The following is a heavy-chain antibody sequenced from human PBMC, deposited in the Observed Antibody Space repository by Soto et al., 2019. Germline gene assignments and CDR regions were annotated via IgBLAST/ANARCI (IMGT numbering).Heavy chain of an antibody. Sequence: QVQLQESGPGLVKPSQTLSLTCTVSGGSISSGGYYWSWIRQHRGKGLEWIGYIYYSGSTYYNPSLKSRVTISVDTSKNQFSPKLSSVTAADTAVYYCARDRVAGIVVVPASAWFDPWGQGTLVTVSS. CDR1: GGSISSGGYY. CDR2: IYYSGST. CDR3: ARDRVAGIVVVPASAWFDP. J-gene: IGHJ5*02. D-gene: IGHD2-2*01. V-gene: IGHV4-31*03.